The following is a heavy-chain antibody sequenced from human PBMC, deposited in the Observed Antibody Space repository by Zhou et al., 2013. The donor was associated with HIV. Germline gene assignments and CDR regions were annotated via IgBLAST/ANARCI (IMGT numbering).Heavy chain of an antibody. CDR3: VAGFPFYLDN. CDR1: GFTFSSHW. Sequence: EVQLVESGGGLVQPGGPVRLSCEVSGFTFSSHWMYWVRQAPGKGLVWVSRINSDGSITDYADSVKGRFIILRDNTANTMYLQMNSLRAEDTAVYYCVAGFPFYLDNWGQGTLVTVSS. J-gene: IGHJ4*02. CDR2: INSDGSIT. V-gene: IGHV3-74*01.